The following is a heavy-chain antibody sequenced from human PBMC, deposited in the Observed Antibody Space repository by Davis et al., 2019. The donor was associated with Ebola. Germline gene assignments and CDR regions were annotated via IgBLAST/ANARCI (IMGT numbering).Heavy chain of an antibody. CDR1: GFTFTSSA. Sequence: SVKVSCKASGFTFTSSAVQWVRQARGQRLEWIGWIVVGSGNTNYAQKFQERVTITRDMSTSTAYMELSSLRSEDTAVYYCASTVVVPAANPYYYYYMDVWGKGTTVTVSS. J-gene: IGHJ6*03. V-gene: IGHV1-58*01. CDR3: ASTVVVPAANPYYYYYMDV. CDR2: IVVGSGNT. D-gene: IGHD2-2*01.